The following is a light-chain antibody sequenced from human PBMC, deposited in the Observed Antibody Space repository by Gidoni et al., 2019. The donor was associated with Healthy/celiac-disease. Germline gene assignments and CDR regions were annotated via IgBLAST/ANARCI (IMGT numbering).Light chain of an antibody. CDR3: QQRSNWPRFT. Sequence: WRASQSVSSSLAWYQQKPGQAPRLLIYDASTRATGIPARFSGSGSGPDFTLTLSSREPEYFAVYYCQQRSNWPRFTFGPGTKVDIK. CDR1: QSVSSS. J-gene: IGKJ3*01. V-gene: IGKV3-11*01. CDR2: DAS.